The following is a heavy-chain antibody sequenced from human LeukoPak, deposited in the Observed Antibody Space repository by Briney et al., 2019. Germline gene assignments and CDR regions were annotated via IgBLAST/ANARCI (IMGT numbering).Heavy chain of an antibody. CDR1: GFTVSSNY. CDR2: IYSGGST. Sequence: GGSLRLSCAASGFTVSSNYMSWVRQAPGKGLEWVSVIYSGGSTYYADSVKGRFTISRDNSKNTLYLQMNSLRAEDTAVYYCARDTGYSSGWPFDYWGQGTLVTVSS. V-gene: IGHV3-66*01. J-gene: IGHJ4*02. D-gene: IGHD6-19*01. CDR3: ARDTGYSSGWPFDY.